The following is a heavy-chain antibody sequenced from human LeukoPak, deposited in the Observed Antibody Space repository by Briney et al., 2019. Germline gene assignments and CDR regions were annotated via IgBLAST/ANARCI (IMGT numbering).Heavy chain of an antibody. D-gene: IGHD1/OR15-1a*01. J-gene: IGHJ4*02. V-gene: IGHV3-21*04. CDR2: ISSSSSYI. Sequence: PGGSLRLSCAASGFTFSSYSMNWVRQAPGKGLEWVSSISSSSSYIYYADSVKGRFTISRDNAKNSLYLQMNSLRAEDTAIYYCARDLGTAADYWGQGTLVTVSS. CDR1: GFTFSSYS. CDR3: ARDLGTAADY.